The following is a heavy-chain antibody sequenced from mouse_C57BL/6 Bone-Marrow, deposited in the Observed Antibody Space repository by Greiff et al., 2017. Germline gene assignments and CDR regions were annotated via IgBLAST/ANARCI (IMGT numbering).Heavy chain of an antibody. CDR3: ARGWFAY. CDR1: GYTFTSYN. J-gene: IGHJ3*01. CDR2: LYPGNGDT. V-gene: IGHV1-12*01. Sequence: LQQSGAELVRPGASVKMSCKASGYTFTSYNMHWVKQTPSQGLEWIGALYPGNGDTSYNQKFKGKATLTVDKSSSTAYMQLSSLTSEDSAVYFCARGWFAYWGQGTLVTVSA.